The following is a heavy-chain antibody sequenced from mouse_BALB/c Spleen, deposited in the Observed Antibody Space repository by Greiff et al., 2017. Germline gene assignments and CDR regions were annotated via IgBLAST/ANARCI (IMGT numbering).Heavy chain of an antibody. V-gene: IGHV1-15*01. CDR2: IDPETGGT. J-gene: IGHJ2*01. CDR3: TRIGTDDGFDY. D-gene: IGHD2-3*01. Sequence: QVQLKQSGAELVRPGASVTLSCKASGYTFTDYEMHWVKQTPVHGLEWIGAIDPETGGTAYNQKFKGKATLTADKSSSTAYMELRSLTSEDSAVYYCTRIGTDDGFDYWGQGTTLTVSS. CDR1: GYTFTDYE.